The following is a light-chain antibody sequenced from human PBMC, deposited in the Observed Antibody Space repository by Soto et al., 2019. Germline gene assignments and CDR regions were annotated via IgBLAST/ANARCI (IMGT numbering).Light chain of an antibody. V-gene: IGLV2-8*01. Sequence: QSALTQPPSASGSPGQSVTISCTGTSSDVGGYNYVSWYQQHPGKAPKLMIYEVSKRPSGVPDRFSGSKSGNTASLTVSGXXAXXXXXXYCSSYAGSNNLVFGGGTKLTVL. J-gene: IGLJ2*01. CDR1: SSDVGGYNY. CDR2: EVS. CDR3: SSYAGSNNLV.